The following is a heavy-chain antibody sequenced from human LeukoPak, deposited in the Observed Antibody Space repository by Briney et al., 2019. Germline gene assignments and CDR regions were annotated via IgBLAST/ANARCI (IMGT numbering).Heavy chain of an antibody. V-gene: IGHV1-8*01. CDR2: MNPKTGNT. CDR3: ARGPPDYDFWSGYEADY. D-gene: IGHD3-3*01. J-gene: IGHJ4*02. Sequence: ASVKVSCKASGYTFTIYDINWVRQAPGQGLEWMGWMNPKTGNTGYAQNFQGRVSMTSNTSITTAYMKLSSLRSEDTAVYYCARGPPDYDFWSGYEADYWGQGTLVTVSS. CDR1: GYTFTIYD.